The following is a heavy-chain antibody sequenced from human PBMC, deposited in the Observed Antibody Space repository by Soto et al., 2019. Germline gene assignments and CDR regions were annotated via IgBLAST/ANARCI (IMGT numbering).Heavy chain of an antibody. D-gene: IGHD3-22*01. CDR1: GGTFSSYA. J-gene: IGHJ3*02. V-gene: IGHV1-69*01. CDR2: IIPIFGTA. Sequence: QVQLVQSGAEEKKPGSSVKVSCKASGGTFSSYAISWVRQAPGQGLEWMVGIIPIFGTANYEQKFQGRVTITTDESTSTAYMELSSLRSEDTGVYYCARDLYYDSSGPREDAFDIWGQGTMVTGSS. CDR3: ARDLYYDSSGPREDAFDI.